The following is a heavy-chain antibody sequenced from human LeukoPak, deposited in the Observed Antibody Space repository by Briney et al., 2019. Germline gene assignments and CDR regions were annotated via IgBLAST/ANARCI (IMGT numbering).Heavy chain of an antibody. J-gene: IGHJ4*02. V-gene: IGHV1-18*01. CDR1: GYTFTSYG. CDR3: ARSVGRDCSGGSCYPAY. Sequence: VSVKVSCKASGYTFTSYGISWVRQAPGQGLEWMGWISAYNGNTNYAQKLQGRVTMTTDTSTSTAYMELSSLRSEDTAVYYCARSVGRDCSGGSCYPAYWGQGTLVTVSS. CDR2: ISAYNGNT. D-gene: IGHD2-15*01.